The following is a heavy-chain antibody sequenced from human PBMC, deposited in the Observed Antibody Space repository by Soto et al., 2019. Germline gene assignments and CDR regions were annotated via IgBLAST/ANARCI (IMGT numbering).Heavy chain of an antibody. CDR2: IYYSGST. CDR1: GGSISSSSYY. V-gene: IGHV4-39*01. J-gene: IGHJ4*02. Sequence: SETLSLTCTVSGGSISSSSYYWGWIRQPPGKGLEWIGSIYYSGSTYYNPSLKSRVTISVDTSKNQFSLKLSSVTAADTAVYYCATLTGYFDYWGQGTLVTVSS. CDR3: ATLTGYFDY.